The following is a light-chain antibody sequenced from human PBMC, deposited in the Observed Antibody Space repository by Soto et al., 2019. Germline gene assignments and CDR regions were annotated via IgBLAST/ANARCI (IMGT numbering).Light chain of an antibody. CDR1: SSDVGSYNL. J-gene: IGLJ2*01. V-gene: IGLV2-23*01. CDR3: FSYAGGSTLL. Sequence: QSVLTQPASVSGSPGQSITISCTGTSSDVGSYNLVSWYQQHPGKAPKLMIYEGSKRPSGVSNRFSGSKSGNTASLTISGLQAEDEADYYCFSYAGGSTLLFGGGTKVTVL. CDR2: EGS.